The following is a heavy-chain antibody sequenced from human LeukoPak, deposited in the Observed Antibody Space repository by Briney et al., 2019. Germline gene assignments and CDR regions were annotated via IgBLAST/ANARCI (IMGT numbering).Heavy chain of an antibody. V-gene: IGHV3-53*01. D-gene: IGHD3-16*01. CDR2: MYSGGST. J-gene: IGHJ3*02. CDR3: AKDRDDYVWGSYLGAFDI. Sequence: GGSLRLSCAASGFTVSSNYTSWVRQAPGKGLEWVSVMYSGGSTFYADSVKGRFTISRDNSKNTLYLQMNSLRAEDTAVFYCAKDRDDYVWGSYLGAFDIWGQGTMVTVSS. CDR1: GFTVSSNY.